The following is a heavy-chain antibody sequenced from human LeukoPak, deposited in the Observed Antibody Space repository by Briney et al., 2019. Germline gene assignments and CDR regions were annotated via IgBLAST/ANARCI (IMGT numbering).Heavy chain of an antibody. CDR2: ISDSVSTI. V-gene: IGHV3-48*03. D-gene: IGHD3-10*01. CDR3: ARESLLWFGVDAFDI. Sequence: AGGSLRLSCAASGFTFSSYEMNWVRQAPGKGLEWVSYISDSVSTIYYADAVKGRFTISRDNAKNSLHLQMNSLRAEDTGVYYCARESLLWFGVDAFDIWGQGTMVTVSS. CDR1: GFTFSSYE. J-gene: IGHJ3*02.